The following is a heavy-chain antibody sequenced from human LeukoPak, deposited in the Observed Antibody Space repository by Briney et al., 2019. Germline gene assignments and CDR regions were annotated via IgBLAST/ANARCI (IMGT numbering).Heavy chain of an antibody. V-gene: IGHV3-23*01. J-gene: IGHJ6*03. CDR2: IRGSGLVT. Sequence: GGTLRLSCAASGFTFSSYVMSWVRQAPGKGLEWVSDIRGSGLVTYYADSVKGRFIISRDNSKNTLYLQMNSLRAEDTAIYYCARQTTAKNDYYYYYMDVWGKGTTVTVSS. D-gene: IGHD4-11*01. CDR1: GFTFSSYV. CDR3: ARQTTAKNDYYYYYMDV.